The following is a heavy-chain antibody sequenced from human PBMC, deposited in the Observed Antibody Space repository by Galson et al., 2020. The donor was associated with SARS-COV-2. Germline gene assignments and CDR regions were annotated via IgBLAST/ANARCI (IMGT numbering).Heavy chain of an antibody. D-gene: IGHD6-13*01. J-gene: IGHJ1*01. CDR3: ASIAAAGRFSPTEYFQH. Sequence: GGSLRLSCAASGFTFSSYAMHWVRQAPGKGLEWVAVISYDGSNKYYADSVQGRFTISRDNSKNTLYLQMNSLRAEDTAVYYCASIAAAGRFSPTEYFQHWGQGTLVTVSS. V-gene: IGHV3-30-3*01. CDR2: ISYDGSNK. CDR1: GFTFSSYA.